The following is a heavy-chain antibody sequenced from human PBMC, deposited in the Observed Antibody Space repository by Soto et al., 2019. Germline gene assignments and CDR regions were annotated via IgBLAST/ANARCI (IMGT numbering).Heavy chain of an antibody. V-gene: IGHV1-69*02. Sequence: GASVKVSCKASGGTFSSYTISWVRQAPGQGLEWMGRIIANLGIANYAQKLQGRVTMTTDTSTSTAYMELRSLRSDDTAVYYCARIAAAGRYYYYGMDVWGQGTTVTVS. D-gene: IGHD6-13*01. CDR1: GGTFSSYT. CDR2: IIANLGIA. CDR3: ARIAAAGRYYYYGMDV. J-gene: IGHJ6*02.